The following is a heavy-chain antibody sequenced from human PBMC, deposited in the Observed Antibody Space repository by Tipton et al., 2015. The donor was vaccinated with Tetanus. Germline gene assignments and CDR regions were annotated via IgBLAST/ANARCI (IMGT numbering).Heavy chain of an antibody. D-gene: IGHD2-21*02. V-gene: IGHV4-61*08. CDR1: GASLRGGDYH. J-gene: IGHJ5*02. Sequence: GLVKPSETLSLTCTVSGASLRGGDYHWSWIRQPPGKGLEWLAYISGSGTTNSNYYLKSRITMTRDTSRNNFSLTLTSVTAADTAVYYCARTAENWFDPWGQGTLVTVSS. CDR2: ISGSGTT. CDR3: ARTAENWFDP.